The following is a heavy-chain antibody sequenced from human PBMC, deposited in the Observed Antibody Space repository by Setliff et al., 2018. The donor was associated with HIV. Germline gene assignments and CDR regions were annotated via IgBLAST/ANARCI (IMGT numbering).Heavy chain of an antibody. V-gene: IGHV4-34*01. Sequence: PSETLSLTCAVSGGTFSLHYYTWIRQSPLRGLEWIGEINHSGRTNYNPSLKSRVTISVDTSTNQFSLKLSSVTAADTAVYYCARRGMWSYETGGNPTATFDYWGQGVLVTVSS. J-gene: IGHJ4*02. CDR1: GGTFSLHY. D-gene: IGHD2-8*02. CDR3: ARRGMWSYETGGNPTATFDY. CDR2: INHSGRT.